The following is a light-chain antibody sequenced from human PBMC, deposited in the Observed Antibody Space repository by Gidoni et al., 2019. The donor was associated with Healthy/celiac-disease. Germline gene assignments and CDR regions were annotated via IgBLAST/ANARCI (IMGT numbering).Light chain of an antibody. CDR3: QQYDNLPPLFT. Sequence: DIQMTQSPSSLSASVGDRVTITCQASQDISNYLNWYQQKPGKAPKLLIYDESNLETGVPSRFSGSGSGTDFTFTISSMQPEDIATYYCQQYDNLPPLFTFGPXTKVDIK. V-gene: IGKV1-33*01. CDR1: QDISNY. J-gene: IGKJ3*01. CDR2: DES.